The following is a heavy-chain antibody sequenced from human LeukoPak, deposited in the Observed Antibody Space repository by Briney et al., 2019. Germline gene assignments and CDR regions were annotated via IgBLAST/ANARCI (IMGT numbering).Heavy chain of an antibody. CDR2: INSDGSNT. V-gene: IGHV3-74*01. CDR1: GFTFSSYW. CDR3: VPEERYSSGWYYFDY. D-gene: IGHD6-19*01. J-gene: IGHJ4*02. Sequence: GGSLRLSCAASGFTFSSYWMHWVRQAPGKGLVWVSRINSDGSNTNYADSVKGRFTISRDNAKNTLYLQMNSLRADDTAVYYCVPEERYSSGWYYFDYWGQGTLVTVSS.